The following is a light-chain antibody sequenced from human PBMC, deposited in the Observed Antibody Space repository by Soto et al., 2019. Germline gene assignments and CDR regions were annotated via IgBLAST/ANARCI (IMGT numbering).Light chain of an antibody. CDR2: KAS. CDR1: QTINNY. J-gene: IGKJ1*01. Sequence: DIQMTQSPSTLSASVGDRVTITCRASQTINNYLNWYQQKPGKAPKLLIYKASSLESGVPSRFSGSGSGTEFTLTISSLQPDDFATYYCQQYNSYLWTFGQGTKVDIK. CDR3: QQYNSYLWT. V-gene: IGKV1-5*03.